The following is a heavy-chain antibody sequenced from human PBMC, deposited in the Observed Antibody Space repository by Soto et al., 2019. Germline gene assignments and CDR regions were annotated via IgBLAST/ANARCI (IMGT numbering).Heavy chain of an antibody. CDR2: ISSNGGST. Sequence: GGSLRLSCSASGFTFSSYAMHWVRQAPGKGLEYVSAISSNGGSTYYADSVKGRFTISRDNSKNTLYLQMSSLRAEDTAVYYCVKDHAVTTWLFLPGGYWGQGTLVTVSS. V-gene: IGHV3-64D*06. D-gene: IGHD4-17*01. CDR1: GFTFSSYA. J-gene: IGHJ4*02. CDR3: VKDHAVTTWLFLPGGY.